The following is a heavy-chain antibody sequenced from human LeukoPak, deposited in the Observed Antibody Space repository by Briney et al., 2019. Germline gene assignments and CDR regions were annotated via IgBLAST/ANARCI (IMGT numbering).Heavy chain of an antibody. V-gene: IGHV1-69*04. J-gene: IGHJ4*02. CDR2: IIPILGIA. D-gene: IGHD3-10*01. CDR1: GGTFSSYA. CDR3: ATPNTMVRGVMVGY. Sequence: GASVKVSCKASGGTFSSYAISWVRQAPGQGLEWMGRIIPILGIANYAQKFQGRVTITADKSTSTAYMELSSLRSEDTAVYYRATPNTMVRGVMVGYWGQGTLVTVSS.